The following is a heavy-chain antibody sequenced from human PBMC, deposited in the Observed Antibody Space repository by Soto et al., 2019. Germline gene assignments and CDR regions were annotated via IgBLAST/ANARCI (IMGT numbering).Heavy chain of an antibody. V-gene: IGHV3-30-3*01. Sequence: VGSLRLSCAASGFTFSSYAMHWVRQAPGKGLEWVAVISYDGSNKYYADSVKGRFTISRDNSKNTLYLQMNSLRAEDTAVYYCARDKEMATTRVYYYGMDVWGQGTTVTVSS. CDR3: ARDKEMATTRVYYYGMDV. CDR2: ISYDGSNK. D-gene: IGHD5-12*01. J-gene: IGHJ6*02. CDR1: GFTFSSYA.